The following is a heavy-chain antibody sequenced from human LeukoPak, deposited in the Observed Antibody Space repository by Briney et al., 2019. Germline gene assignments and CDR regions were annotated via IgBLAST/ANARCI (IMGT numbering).Heavy chain of an antibody. CDR2: IYYSGST. V-gene: IGHV4-39*01. Sequence: SETLSLTCSVSGGSISSSSFYWGWIRQPPVKGLEWIGSIYYSGSTDYNPSLKSRVTISVDMSKDQFSLKLSSATAADTAVYYCARQAAQTYDYWGQGTLVTVSS. CDR1: GGSISSSSFY. J-gene: IGHJ4*02. CDR3: ARQAAQTYDY.